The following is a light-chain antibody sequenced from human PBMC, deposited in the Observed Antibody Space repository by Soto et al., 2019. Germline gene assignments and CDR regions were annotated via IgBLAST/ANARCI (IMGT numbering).Light chain of an antibody. Sequence: QLVLTQPRSVSGSPGQSVTISCTGTSSDVGGYNFVSWYQQHPGKAPKLMIYDVSKRPSGVPDRFSGSKSGNTASLTISGLQAEDEADYYCCSYAGYYTWVFGGGTKLTVL. V-gene: IGLV2-11*01. CDR1: SSDVGGYNF. CDR3: CSYAGYYTWV. J-gene: IGLJ3*02. CDR2: DVS.